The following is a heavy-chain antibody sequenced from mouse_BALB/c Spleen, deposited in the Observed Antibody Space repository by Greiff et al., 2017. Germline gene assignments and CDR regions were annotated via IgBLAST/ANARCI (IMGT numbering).Heavy chain of an antibody. J-gene: IGHJ4*01. D-gene: IGHD2-4*01. V-gene: IGHV3-2*02. CDR3: ARTLYEYDYAMDY. CDR2: ISYSGTT. CDR1: GYSITSDYV. Sequence: EVQLQQSGPGLVKPSQSLSLTCTVTGYSITSDYVWYWLRQSPGNKLEWMCYISYSGTTGYNPTLKSRISITRDTSKNQFFLQLNTVTTEDTATYASARTLYEYDYAMDYWGQGTSVTVSS.